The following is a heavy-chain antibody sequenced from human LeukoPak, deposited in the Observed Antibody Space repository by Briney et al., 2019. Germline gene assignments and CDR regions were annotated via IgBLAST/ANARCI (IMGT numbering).Heavy chain of an antibody. V-gene: IGHV1-8*01. CDR3: ARAFGDYIWGRYRIDAFDI. D-gene: IGHD3-16*02. Sequence: GASVKVSCKASGYTFTSYDINWVRQATGQGLEWMGWMNPNSGNTGYAQKFQGRVTMTRNTSISTAYMELSSLRSEDTAVYYCARAFGDYIWGRYRIDAFDIWGQGTMVTVSS. CDR2: MNPNSGNT. CDR1: GYTFTSYD. J-gene: IGHJ3*02.